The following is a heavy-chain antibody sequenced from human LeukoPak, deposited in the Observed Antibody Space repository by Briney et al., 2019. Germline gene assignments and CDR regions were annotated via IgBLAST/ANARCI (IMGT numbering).Heavy chain of an antibody. CDR2: IWSDGNNK. CDR1: GFTFSTYG. J-gene: IGHJ3*02. CDR3: VKERGPFDAFDI. V-gene: IGHV3-33*06. Sequence: GGSLRLSCAATGFTFSTYGMHWVRQAPGKGLEWVAVIWSDGNNKFYADSVKGRFTFSRDNSRNTLSLQMNRLRAEDTAVYYCVKERGPFDAFDIWGQGTMVTVSS.